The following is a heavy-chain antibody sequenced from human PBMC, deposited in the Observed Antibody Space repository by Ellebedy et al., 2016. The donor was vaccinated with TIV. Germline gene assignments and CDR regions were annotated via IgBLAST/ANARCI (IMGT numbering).Heavy chain of an antibody. V-gene: IGHV3-30-3*01. D-gene: IGHD5-18*01. J-gene: IGHJ4*02. CDR1: GFTFSNYA. CDR2: IVYDGSNK. CDR3: AKGLVDTAMADY. Sequence: PGGSLRLSCAASGFTFSNYAMHWVCQAPGKGREWVAAIVYDGSNKYYADSVKGRFTVSRDNSKNTVFLQMNSLRVEDTTVYYCAKGLVDTAMADYWGQGTLVTVSS.